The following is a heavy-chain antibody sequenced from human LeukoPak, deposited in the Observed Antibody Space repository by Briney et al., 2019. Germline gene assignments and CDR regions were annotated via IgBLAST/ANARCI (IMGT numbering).Heavy chain of an antibody. D-gene: IGHD3-22*01. V-gene: IGHV4-39*07. Sequence: SETLSLTCTVSGGSISSSSYYWGWIRQPPGKGLEWIGSIYYSGSTYYNPSLRSRVTISVDTSKNQFSLKLSSVTAADTAVYYCAGIPYYYDSSGYFYYYYYMDVWGKGTTVTVSS. CDR2: IYYSGST. CDR3: AGIPYYYDSSGYFYYYYYMDV. CDR1: GGSISSSSYY. J-gene: IGHJ6*03.